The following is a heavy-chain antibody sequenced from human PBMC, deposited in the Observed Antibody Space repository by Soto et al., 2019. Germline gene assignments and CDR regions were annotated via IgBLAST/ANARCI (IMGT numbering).Heavy chain of an antibody. J-gene: IGHJ5*02. Sequence: SETLSLTCSVSGGSISHYYWSWIRQSPGKGLEWIGYAYYSGSTDYNPSLKSRVTMSVDTSKNQVSLKLDSVTTADTAVYYCARDRSTYGGGGTGEVKENWFDPWGPGTLVTVSS. CDR3: ARDRSTYGGGGTGEVKENWFDP. V-gene: IGHV4-59*01. CDR1: GGSISHYY. CDR2: AYYSGST. D-gene: IGHD2-8*01.